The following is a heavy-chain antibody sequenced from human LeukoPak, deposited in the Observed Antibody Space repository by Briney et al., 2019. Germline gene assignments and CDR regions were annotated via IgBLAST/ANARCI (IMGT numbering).Heavy chain of an antibody. D-gene: IGHD3-3*01. J-gene: IGHJ6*03. CDR1: GFTFSSYW. CDR2: IKQDGSEK. CDR3: ARATHHNIPDWSGYYNNYYYYYMDV. Sequence: GGSLRLSCAASGFTFSSYWMSWVRQAPGKGLEWVANIKQDGSEKYYVDSVKGRFTISRDNAKNSLYLQMNSLRAEDTAVYYCARATHHNIPDWSGYYNNYYYYYMDVWGKGTTVTVSS. V-gene: IGHV3-7*01.